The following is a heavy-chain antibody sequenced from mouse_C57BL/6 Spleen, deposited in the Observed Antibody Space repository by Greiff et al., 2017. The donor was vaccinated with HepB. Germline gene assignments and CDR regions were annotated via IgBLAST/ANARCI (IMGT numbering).Heavy chain of an antibody. J-gene: IGHJ4*01. V-gene: IGHV1-59*01. CDR3: ARRALEAMDD. D-gene: IGHD3-3*01. CDR2: LDPSDSYP. CDR1: GYTFTSYW. Sequence: QVQLQQPGAELVRPGTSVQLSCQASGYTFTSYWMHWVKQRPGQGLEWIGVLDPSDSYPNYNQKFKGKATLTVDTSSSTAYMQLSSLTSEDSAVDYCARRALEAMDDWGQGTSVTVSS.